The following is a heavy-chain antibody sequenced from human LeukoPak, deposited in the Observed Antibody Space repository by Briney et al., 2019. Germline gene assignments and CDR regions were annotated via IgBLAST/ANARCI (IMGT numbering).Heavy chain of an antibody. CDR2: IWYDGSNK. D-gene: IGHD6-19*01. Sequence: GGSLRLSCAASGFTFSSYGMHWVRQAPGKGLERVAVIWYDGSNKYYADSVKGRFTISRDNSKNTLYLQMNSLRAEDTAVYYCARAKYSSGWYGGYFDYWGQGTLVTVSS. J-gene: IGHJ4*02. CDR1: GFTFSSYG. CDR3: ARAKYSSGWYGGYFDY. V-gene: IGHV3-33*01.